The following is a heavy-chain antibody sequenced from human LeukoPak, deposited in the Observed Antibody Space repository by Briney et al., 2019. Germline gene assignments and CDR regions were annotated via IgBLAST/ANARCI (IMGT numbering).Heavy chain of an antibody. V-gene: IGHV1-46*01. D-gene: IGHD6-13*01. Sequence: ASVKVSCKASAHTFTSYYMHWVRQAPGQGLEWMGIINPSGGSTSYAQKFQGRVTMTRDTSTSTVYMELSSLRSEDAAVYYCIAAAGPTFDYWGQGTLVTVSS. J-gene: IGHJ4*02. CDR1: AHTFTSYY. CDR2: INPSGGST. CDR3: IAAAGPTFDY.